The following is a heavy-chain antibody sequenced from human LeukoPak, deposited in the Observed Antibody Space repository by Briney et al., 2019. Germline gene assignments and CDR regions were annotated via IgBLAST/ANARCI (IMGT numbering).Heavy chain of an antibody. CDR1: GFTFSSYA. V-gene: IGHV3-30-3*01. CDR3: AREHHARLFGVVMSDY. CDR2: ISYDGSNK. J-gene: IGHJ4*02. D-gene: IGHD3-3*01. Sequence: PGGFLRLSCAASGFTFSSYAMHWVRQAPGKGLEWVSVISYDGSNKYYADSVKGRFTISRDNSKNTLYLQMNSLRAEDTAVYYCAREHHARLFGVVMSDYWGQGTLVTVSS.